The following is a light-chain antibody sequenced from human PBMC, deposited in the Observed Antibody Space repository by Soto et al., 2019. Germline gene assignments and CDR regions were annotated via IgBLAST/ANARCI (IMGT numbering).Light chain of an antibody. V-gene: IGKV1-39*01. Sequence: DIQMTQSPSSLSASVGGRVTITCRSSQSINTYLNWYQKKPGKAPKFLIYGASSLHSGVPSRFSGSGSGTDFTLTITSLQPEDFATYYCQQSYISPQTFGPGTKVEIK. CDR2: GAS. CDR3: QQSYISPQT. J-gene: IGKJ1*01. CDR1: QSINTY.